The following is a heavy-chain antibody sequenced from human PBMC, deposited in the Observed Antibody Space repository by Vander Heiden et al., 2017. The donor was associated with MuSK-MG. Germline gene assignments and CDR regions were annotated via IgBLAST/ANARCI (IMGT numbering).Heavy chain of an antibody. CDR1: GFSFSSYA. V-gene: IGHV3-23*01. Sequence: EVQLLESGGGLVQPGGSLRRSCAASGFSFSSYAMSGVRQSPGKGLEWVSAISGSGGSTYDADAVKGRCTISRDNSKNTLYLQMNSLRAEDTAVYYCAELGEAYGSGSSFDYWGQGTLVTVSS. J-gene: IGHJ4*02. CDR3: AELGEAYGSGSSFDY. D-gene: IGHD3-10*01. CDR2: ISGSGGST.